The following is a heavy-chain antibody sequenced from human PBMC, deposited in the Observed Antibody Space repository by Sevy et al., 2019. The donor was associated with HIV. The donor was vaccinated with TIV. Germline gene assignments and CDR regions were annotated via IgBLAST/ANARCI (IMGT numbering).Heavy chain of an antibody. D-gene: IGHD1-26*01. J-gene: IGHJ3*02. CDR2: ISYDGSNK. V-gene: IGHV3-30-3*01. CDR1: GFTFSSYA. Sequence: GGSLRLSCAASGFTFSSYAMHWVRQAPGKGLEWVAVISYDGSNKYYADSVKGRFTISRDNSKNTLYLQMNSLRAEDTAVYYCDIVGDYDAFDIWGQGTMVTVSS. CDR3: DIVGDYDAFDI.